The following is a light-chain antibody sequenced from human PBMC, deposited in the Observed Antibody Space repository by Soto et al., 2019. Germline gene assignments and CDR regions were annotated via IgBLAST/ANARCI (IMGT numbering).Light chain of an antibody. J-gene: IGKJ4*01. CDR2: DAS. CDR3: QQYDNLPS. Sequence: DIQMTQSPSSVAASVGDRFTIICRASQGIRNLLFWYQQKPGNAPKLLIYDASTLDTGVPSRFSGSGSGTDLTFTISSLQPEDIASYYCQQYDNLPSFGGGTKVDIK. V-gene: IGKV1-33*01. CDR1: QGIRNL.